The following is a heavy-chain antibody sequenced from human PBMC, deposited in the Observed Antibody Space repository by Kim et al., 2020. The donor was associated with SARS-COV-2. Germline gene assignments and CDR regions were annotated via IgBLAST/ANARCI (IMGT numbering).Heavy chain of an antibody. CDR3: ATAPPYCESSSYYLGWFDP. D-gene: IGHD3-22*01. CDR1: GYTLTELS. Sequence: ASVKVSCKVSGYTLTELSMHWVRQAPGKGLEWMGGFDPEDGETIYAQKFQGRVTITEDTSTDTAYMEQSSLRSEDTAVFYCATAPPYCESSSYYLGWFDPWGQGTLVTVSS. J-gene: IGHJ5*02. V-gene: IGHV1-24*01. CDR2: FDPEDGET.